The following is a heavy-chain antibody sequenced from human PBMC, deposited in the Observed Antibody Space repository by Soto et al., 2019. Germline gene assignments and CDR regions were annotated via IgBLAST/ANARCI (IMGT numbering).Heavy chain of an antibody. CDR3: ARDGSPYGEPHDPFDI. Sequence: VGSLRLSCAASGFTFSDYSLHWVRQAPGKGLQWVALISYDGNKKDYADSVNGRFSVSRDNSRNTLYLQVNSPRPEDTAVYYCARDGSPYGEPHDPFDIWGQGTLVTVSS. V-gene: IGHV3-30-3*01. CDR2: ISYDGNKK. D-gene: IGHD4-17*01. CDR1: GFTFSDYS. J-gene: IGHJ3*02.